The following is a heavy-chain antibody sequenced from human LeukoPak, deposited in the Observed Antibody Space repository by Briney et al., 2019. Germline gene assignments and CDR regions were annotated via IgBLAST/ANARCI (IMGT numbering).Heavy chain of an antibody. CDR3: ASHYGESQPPDY. J-gene: IGHJ4*02. D-gene: IGHD4-17*01. Sequence: PGGSLRLSCAASGFTFSSYSMNWVRQAPGKGLEWVSSISSSSSYIYYADSVKGRFTISRDNAKNSLYLQMNSLRAEDTAVYYCASHYGESQPPDYWGQGTLVTVSS. V-gene: IGHV3-21*01. CDR2: ISSSSSYI. CDR1: GFTFSSYS.